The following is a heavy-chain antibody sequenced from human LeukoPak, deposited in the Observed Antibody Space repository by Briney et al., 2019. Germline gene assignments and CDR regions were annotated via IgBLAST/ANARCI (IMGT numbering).Heavy chain of an antibody. V-gene: IGHV4-4*07. CDR1: GGSISSYY. CDR2: IYTGGST. CDR3: AIDDCGGDCYYNYYFDC. J-gene: IGHJ4*02. Sequence: PSETLSLTCTVSGGSISSYYWSWIRQPAGKGLEWIGRIYTGGSTNYNPSLKSRVTMSVDTSKNQFSLKLSSVTAADTAVYYCAIDDCGGDCYYNYYFDCWGQGILVTVSS. D-gene: IGHD2-21*02.